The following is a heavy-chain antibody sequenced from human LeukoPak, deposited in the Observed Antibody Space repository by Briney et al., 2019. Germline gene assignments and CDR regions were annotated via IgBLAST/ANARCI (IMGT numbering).Heavy chain of an antibody. V-gene: IGHV3-53*05. CDR1: GFTVSSNY. D-gene: IGHD2-2*01. Sequence: GGSLRLSCAASGFTVSSNYMSWVRQAPGKGLEWVSVIYSGGSTYYADSVKGRFTISRDNSKNTLYLQMNSLRAEDTAVYYCAVIVVVPAAVDYWGQGTLVTVSS. CDR3: AVIVVVPAAVDY. J-gene: IGHJ4*02. CDR2: IYSGGST.